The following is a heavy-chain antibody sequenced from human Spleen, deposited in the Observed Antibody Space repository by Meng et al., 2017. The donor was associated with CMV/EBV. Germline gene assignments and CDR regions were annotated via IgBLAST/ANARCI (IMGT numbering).Heavy chain of an antibody. V-gene: IGHV4-59*08. CDR2: IYYSGST. CDR1: GGSISSYY. D-gene: IGHD3-9*01. Sequence: SGGSISSYYWSWIRQPPGKGLEWIGYIYYSGSTKYNPSLKSRVTISIDTSKNQFSLKLSSVTAADTAVYYCASAYYDILTGYYPSDYWGQGTLVTVSS. J-gene: IGHJ4*02. CDR3: ASAYYDILTGYYPSDY.